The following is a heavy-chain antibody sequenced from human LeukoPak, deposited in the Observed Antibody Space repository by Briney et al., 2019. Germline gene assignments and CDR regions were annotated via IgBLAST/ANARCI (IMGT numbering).Heavy chain of an antibody. V-gene: IGHV4-30-2*01. J-gene: IGHJ6*02. CDR3: ARGWRITIFGVVTDYGMDV. Sequence: SSETLSLTCAVSGGSISSGGYSWSWIRQPPGKGLEWIGEINHSGSTNYNPSLKSRVTISVDTSKNQFSLKLSSVTAADTAVYYCARGWRITIFGVVTDYGMDVWGQGTTVTVSS. D-gene: IGHD3-3*01. CDR2: INHSGST. CDR1: GGSISSGGYS.